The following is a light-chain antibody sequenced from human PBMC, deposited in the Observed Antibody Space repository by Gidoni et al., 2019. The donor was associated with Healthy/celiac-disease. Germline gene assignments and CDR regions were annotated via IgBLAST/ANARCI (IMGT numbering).Light chain of an antibody. CDR2: ENN. CDR1: SSNIGNNY. J-gene: IGLJ3*02. Sequence: QSVSTQPPSVSAAPGQKVTISCSGSSSNIGNNYVSWYQQLPGTAPKLLIYENNKRPSGIPDRFSGSKSGTSATLGITGLQTGDEADYYCGTWDSSLSANWVFGGGTKLTVL. V-gene: IGLV1-51*02. CDR3: GTWDSSLSANWV.